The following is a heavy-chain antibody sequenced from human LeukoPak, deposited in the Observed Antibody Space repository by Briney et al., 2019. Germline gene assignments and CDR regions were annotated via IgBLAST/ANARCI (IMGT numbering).Heavy chain of an antibody. J-gene: IGHJ4*02. CDR3: ARDERAYCSSSTSCPYFDY. CDR2: ISAYNGNT. CDR1: GYTFTSYG. V-gene: IGHV1-18*01. Sequence: VKVSCKASGYTFTSYGVSWVRQAPGQGLEWMGWISAYNGNTNYAQKLQGRVTMTTDTTTSTAYMELRSLRSDDTAVYYCARDERAYCSSSTSCPYFDYWGQGILVTVSA. D-gene: IGHD2-2*01.